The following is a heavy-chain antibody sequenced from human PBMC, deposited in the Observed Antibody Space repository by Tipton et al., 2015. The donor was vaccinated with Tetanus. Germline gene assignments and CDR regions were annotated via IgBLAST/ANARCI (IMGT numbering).Heavy chain of an antibody. Sequence: TLSLTCTVSGGSISSGGYYWSWIRQPAGKGLEWIGRIYTSGSTNYSPSLKSRVTMSVDTSKNQFSLNLSSVTAADTAVYYCARGHRSTLPYWGEGTLVHVSS. V-gene: IGHV4-61*02. CDR2: IYTSGST. CDR1: GGSISSGGYY. J-gene: IGHJ4*02. D-gene: IGHD5/OR15-5a*01. CDR3: ARGHRSTLPY.